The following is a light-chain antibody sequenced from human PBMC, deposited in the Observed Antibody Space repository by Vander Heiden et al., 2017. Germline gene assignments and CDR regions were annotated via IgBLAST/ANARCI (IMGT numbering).Light chain of an antibody. V-gene: IGLV1-40*01. Sequence: QSVLTQPPSVSGAPGPRVTISCTGSSSNIGAGYDVHWYQQLPGTAPKLLSYGNSNRPSGVPDRFSGSKSGTSASLAITGLQAEDEADYYCQSYDSSLSGVVFGGGTKLTVI. CDR3: QSYDSSLSGVV. CDR1: SSNIGAGYD. CDR2: GNS. J-gene: IGLJ2*01.